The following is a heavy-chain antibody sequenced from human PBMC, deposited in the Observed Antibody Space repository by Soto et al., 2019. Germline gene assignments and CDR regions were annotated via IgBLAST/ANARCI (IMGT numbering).Heavy chain of an antibody. Sequence: GGSRRLSCAASGFTFSSYSMNWVRQAPGKGLEWVSYISSSSSTIYYSDSVKGRFTISRDNAKTSLYLQMNSLRAEDTAVYYCARSDYDYIWGSYRDATNWFDPWGQGTLVTVSS. J-gene: IGHJ5*02. CDR3: ARSDYDYIWGSYRDATNWFDP. CDR2: ISSSSSTI. V-gene: IGHV3-48*01. CDR1: GFTFSSYS. D-gene: IGHD3-16*02.